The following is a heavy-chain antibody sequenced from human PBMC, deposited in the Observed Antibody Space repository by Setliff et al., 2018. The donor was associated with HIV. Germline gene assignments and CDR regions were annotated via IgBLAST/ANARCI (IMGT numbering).Heavy chain of an antibody. D-gene: IGHD4-17*01. J-gene: IGHJ2*01. CDR2: ISPTGNT. CDR3: ARRGYYGDFLRYWYFDL. V-gene: IGHV4-34*01. Sequence: PSETLSLTCAVYGGSFSGYYWSWIRQSPGKGLEWIGYISPTGNTNYNPSLKSRVTISTDTSKNQFSLKLSSVTAADTAVYYCARRGYYGDFLRYWYFDLWGRGTLVTVSS. CDR1: GGSFSGYY.